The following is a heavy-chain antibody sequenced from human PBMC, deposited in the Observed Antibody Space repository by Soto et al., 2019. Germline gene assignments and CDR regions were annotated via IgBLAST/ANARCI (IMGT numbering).Heavy chain of an antibody. CDR3: AKDLTGYYYDSSGYSLFGY. CDR2: ISGSGGST. CDR1: GFTFSSYA. Sequence: LRLSCVASGFTFSSYAMSWVRQAPGKGLEWVSAISGSGGSTYYADSVKGRFTISRDNSKNTLYLQMNSLRAEDTAVYYCAKDLTGYYYDSSGYSLFGYWGQGTLVTVSS. J-gene: IGHJ4*02. V-gene: IGHV3-23*01. D-gene: IGHD3-22*01.